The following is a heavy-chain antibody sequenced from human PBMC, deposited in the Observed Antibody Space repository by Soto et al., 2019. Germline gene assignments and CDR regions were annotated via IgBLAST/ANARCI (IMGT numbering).Heavy chain of an antibody. CDR2: IHKTGNT. CDR1: GGSISSGDYY. Sequence: QVQLQESGPGLVNPSQTLSLTCSVSGGSISSGDYYWRWIRQPPGKDLEWIGYIHKTGNTYYNPSLRSRVSMPTDKSKNQFSLNLNSVTAADTAVYYCFTRSVSGRVYFDYWGQGTLVTVSS. CDR3: FTRSVSGRVYFDY. J-gene: IGHJ4*02. V-gene: IGHV4-30-4*01. D-gene: IGHD2-8*01.